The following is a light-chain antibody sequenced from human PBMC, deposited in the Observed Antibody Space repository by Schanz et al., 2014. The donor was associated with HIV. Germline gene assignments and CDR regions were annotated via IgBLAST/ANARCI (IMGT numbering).Light chain of an antibody. CDR3: QQYGSPPYT. Sequence: EIVLTQSPGTLSVSPGERVTLSCRASQSVSSSYLTWYQQKPGQAPRLLIYGASTRATSIPARFSGSGSGTDFTLTISRLEPEDFAVYYCQQYGSPPYTFGQGTKLEIK. V-gene: IGKV3-20*01. CDR1: QSVSSSY. CDR2: GAS. J-gene: IGKJ2*01.